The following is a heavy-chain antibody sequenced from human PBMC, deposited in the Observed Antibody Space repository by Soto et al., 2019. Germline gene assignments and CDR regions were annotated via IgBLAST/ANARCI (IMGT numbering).Heavy chain of an antibody. J-gene: IGHJ4*02. CDR1: GFNVMSYW. Sequence: GGSLRLSCAVSGFNVMSYWMSWVRQAPGKGLECVASIKEDGSEIYYLHSVRGRFSISRDSSGNALHLTMNYLSAEDTGVYFCARYIGYDYVNWGQGTLVTVSS. V-gene: IGHV3-7*01. CDR2: IKEDGSEI. CDR3: ARYIGYDYVN. D-gene: IGHD5-12*01.